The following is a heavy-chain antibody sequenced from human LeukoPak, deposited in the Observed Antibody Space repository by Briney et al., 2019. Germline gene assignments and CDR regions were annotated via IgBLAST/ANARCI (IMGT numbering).Heavy chain of an antibody. V-gene: IGHV4-4*07. D-gene: IGHD5-18*01. CDR2: IYTSGST. Sequence: PSETLSLTCTVSGGSISSYYWSWIRQPAGKGLEWIGRIYTSGSTNYNPSLKSRVTMSVDTSKNQFSLKLSSVTAADTAVYYCAGARYSYGKPYYFDYWGQGTLVTVSS. J-gene: IGHJ4*02. CDR3: AGARYSYGKPYYFDY. CDR1: GGSISSYY.